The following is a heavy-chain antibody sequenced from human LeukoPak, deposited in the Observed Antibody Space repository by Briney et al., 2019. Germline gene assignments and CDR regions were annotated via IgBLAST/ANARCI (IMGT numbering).Heavy chain of an antibody. V-gene: IGHV5-51*01. CDR3: ATYSSGMAYDYFDY. J-gene: IGHJ4*02. CDR1: GYIFTTYW. Sequence: GESLQISCKGSGYIFTTYWIGWVRQLPGKGLEWMGIIYPGDSDTRYSPAFQGQVTISADKSINTTYLQWSSLKASDTAMYYCATYSSGMAYDYFDYWGQGTLVTVSS. D-gene: IGHD3-10*01. CDR2: IYPGDSDT.